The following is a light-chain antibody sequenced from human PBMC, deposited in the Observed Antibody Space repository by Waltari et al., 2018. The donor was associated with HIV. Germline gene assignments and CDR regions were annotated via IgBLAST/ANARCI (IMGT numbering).Light chain of an antibody. CDR1: QSVSSY. CDR2: DAS. Sequence: EIVLTQSPGTLSLSPGARATLPCRASQSVSSYLAWYQQKPGQAPRLLIYDASNRATGIPARFSGSGSGTDFTLTISSLEPEDFAVYYCQQRSNWPPGFTFGPGTKVDIK. V-gene: IGKV3-11*01. J-gene: IGKJ3*01. CDR3: QQRSNWPPGFT.